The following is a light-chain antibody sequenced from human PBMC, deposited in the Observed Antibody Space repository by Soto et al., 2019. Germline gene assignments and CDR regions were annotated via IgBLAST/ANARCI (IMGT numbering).Light chain of an antibody. V-gene: IGKV3-15*01. J-gene: IGKJ1*01. Sequence: EIVMTQSPATLSVSPGERATLSCRASQSVNSNLAWYQHKPGQAPRLLIYGASTRATGIPARFGGSGSGTEFTITISSLQSEDFAVYYCQQYKDWPLWTFGQGTKVEIE. CDR2: GAS. CDR3: QQYKDWPLWT. CDR1: QSVNSN.